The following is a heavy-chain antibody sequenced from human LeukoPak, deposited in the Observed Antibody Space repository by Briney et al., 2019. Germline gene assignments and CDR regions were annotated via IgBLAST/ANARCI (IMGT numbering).Heavy chain of an antibody. D-gene: IGHD2-2*02. CDR2: ISGSGGST. V-gene: IGHV3-23*01. CDR1: GFTFSSYA. CDR3: AKDSRGGIVVVPAAIRGAFDI. Sequence: GGSLRLSCAASGFTFSSYAMSWVRQAPGKGLEWVSAISGSGGSTYYADSVKGRFTISRDNSKNTLYLQMNSLRAEDTAVYYCAKDSRGGIVVVPAAIRGAFDIWGQGTMVTVSS. J-gene: IGHJ3*02.